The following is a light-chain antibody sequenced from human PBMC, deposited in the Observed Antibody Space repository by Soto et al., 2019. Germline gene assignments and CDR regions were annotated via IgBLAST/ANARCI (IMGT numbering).Light chain of an antibody. Sequence: QAVVTQEPSLTVSPGGTVTLTCASSTGAVTSCYYPNWFQQKPGQAPRALIYGASNQPSWTPARFSGSLLGGKAALTLSGVQPEDEAEYYCLLYYGGAHVVFGGGTKLTVL. J-gene: IGLJ2*01. CDR3: LLYYGGAHVV. CDR1: TGAVTSCYY. CDR2: GAS. V-gene: IGLV7-43*01.